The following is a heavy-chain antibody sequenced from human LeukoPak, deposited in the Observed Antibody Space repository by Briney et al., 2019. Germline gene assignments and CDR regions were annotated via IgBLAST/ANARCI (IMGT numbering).Heavy chain of an antibody. Sequence: PSETLSLTCAVYGGSFSGYYWTWIRQPPGKGLEWIGEINHSGSTKYNPSLKSRVTMSVDTSQNQFSLKLSSVTAADTAVYYCARGYSSSWYYWFDPWGQGTLVTVSS. J-gene: IGHJ5*02. CDR1: GGSFSGYY. D-gene: IGHD6-13*01. V-gene: IGHV4-34*01. CDR2: INHSGST. CDR3: ARGYSSSWYYWFDP.